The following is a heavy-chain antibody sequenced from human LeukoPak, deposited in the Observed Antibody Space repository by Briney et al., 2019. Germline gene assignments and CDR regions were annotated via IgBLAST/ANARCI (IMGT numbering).Heavy chain of an antibody. J-gene: IGHJ5*02. CDR3: ARDLSGMIVT. CDR2: VFTSGST. CDR1: GGSISSGGFY. Sequence: SETLSLTCTVSGGSISSGGFYWTWIRQPAGKGLEWIGRVFTSGSTNYSPSLESRVTISIDTSKNQFSLKLKSVTAADTAVYFCARDLSGMIVTWGQGTLVTVSS. V-gene: IGHV4-61*02. D-gene: IGHD3-22*01.